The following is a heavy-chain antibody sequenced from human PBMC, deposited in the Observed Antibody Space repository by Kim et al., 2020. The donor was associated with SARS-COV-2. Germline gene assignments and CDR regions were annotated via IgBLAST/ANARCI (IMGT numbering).Heavy chain of an antibody. V-gene: IGHV3-30*04. CDR1: GFTFSSYA. J-gene: IGHJ4*02. D-gene: IGHD3-10*01. CDR2: ISYDGSNK. Sequence: GGSLRLSCAASGFTFSSYAMHWVRQAPGKGLEWVAVISYDGSNKYYADSVKGRFTISRDNSKNTLNLQMNSLGAEDTAVYYCAREDYYGSGSYNYWGQGTLVTVSS. CDR3: AREDYYGSGSYNY.